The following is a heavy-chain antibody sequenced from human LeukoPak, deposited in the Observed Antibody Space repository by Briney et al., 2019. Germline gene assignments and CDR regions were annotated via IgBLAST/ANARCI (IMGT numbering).Heavy chain of an antibody. J-gene: IGHJ4*02. CDR2: IIPIFGTA. CDR1: GGTFSSYA. Sequence: EASVKVSCKASGGTFSSYAISWVRQAPGQGLEWMGGIIPIFGTANYAQKFQGRVTITADKSTSTAYMELSSLRSDDTGVYYCARSDENGYVLDYWGQGTLVTVSS. D-gene: IGHD3-16*01. CDR3: ARSDENGYVLDY. V-gene: IGHV1-69*06.